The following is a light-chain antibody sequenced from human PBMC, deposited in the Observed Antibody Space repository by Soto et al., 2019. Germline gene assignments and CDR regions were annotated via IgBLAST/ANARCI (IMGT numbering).Light chain of an antibody. J-gene: IGKJ5*01. V-gene: IGKV3-11*01. CDR2: DAS. CDR1: QSVSSN. CDR3: RQRSNWPIT. Sequence: SPATLSVSPGERPTLSCGASQSVSSNLAWYQQKPGQAPRLLIYDASNRATGIPARFSGSGSGTDFTLTIGSLEPEDFAVYYCRQRSNWPITFGPGTRLEIK.